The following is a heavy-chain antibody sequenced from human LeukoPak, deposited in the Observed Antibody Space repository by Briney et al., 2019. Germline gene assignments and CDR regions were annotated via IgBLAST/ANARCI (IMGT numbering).Heavy chain of an antibody. D-gene: IGHD3-3*01. J-gene: IGHJ4*02. V-gene: IGHV1-58*02. CDR3: AASDVLRFLEWSD. Sequence: ASVKVSCKASGFTFTISAIQWVRQARGQRLEWIGLIVVGSGNTNYAQKFHERVTITRDMSTSTAYMELSSLRSEDTAVYYCAASDVLRFLEWSDWGQGTLVTVSS. CDR2: IVVGSGNT. CDR1: GFTFTISA.